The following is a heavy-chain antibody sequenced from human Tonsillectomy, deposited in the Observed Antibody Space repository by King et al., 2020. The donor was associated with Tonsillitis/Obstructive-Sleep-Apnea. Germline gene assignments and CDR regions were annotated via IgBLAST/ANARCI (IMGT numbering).Heavy chain of an antibody. J-gene: IGHJ6*03. CDR3: ARGSRTTDYYYYHYMDV. V-gene: IGHV1-69*01. CDR2: IIPVFGTP. Sequence: VQLVESGAEVKKPGSSVRVSCKPSGGTFNTYPIIWVRQAPGQGLEWMGGIIPVFGTPNYAQKFHGRVTITADEYTSTAYMELSSLRSEDTAVYYCARGSRTTDYYYYHYMDVWGKGTTVTVSS. CDR1: GGTFNTYP. D-gene: IGHD4-11*01.